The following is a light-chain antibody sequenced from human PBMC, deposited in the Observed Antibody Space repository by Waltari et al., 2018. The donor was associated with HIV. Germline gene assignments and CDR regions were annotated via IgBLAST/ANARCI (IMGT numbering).Light chain of an antibody. CDR2: KTS. CDR1: QSISTW. J-gene: IGKJ1*01. CDR3: QQYDSYWT. Sequence: DIHLTQSPSTLSASVGDRVTITCRASQSISTWLAWYQQKPGKAPKLLNYKTSSLETGVPSRFSGSGSGTEFTLTISSLQPDDFATYYCQQYDSYWTFGQGTKVEIK. V-gene: IGKV1-5*03.